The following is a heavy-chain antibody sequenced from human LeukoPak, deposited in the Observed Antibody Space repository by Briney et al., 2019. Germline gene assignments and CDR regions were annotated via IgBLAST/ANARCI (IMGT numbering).Heavy chain of an antibody. CDR2: INHSGST. CDR3: ARDWGVGGRPGYMDV. D-gene: IGHD6-6*01. Sequence: SETLSLTCAVYGGSFSGYYWSWIRQPPGEGLEWIGGINHSGSTNYNPSLKSRVTISVDTSKNQFSLKLSSVTAADTAVYFCARDWGVGGRPGYMDVWGKGTTVTVSS. CDR1: GGSFSGYY. V-gene: IGHV4-34*01. J-gene: IGHJ6*03.